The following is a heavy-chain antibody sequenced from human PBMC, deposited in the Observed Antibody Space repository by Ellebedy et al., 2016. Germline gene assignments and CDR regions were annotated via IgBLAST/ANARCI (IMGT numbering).Heavy chain of an antibody. J-gene: IGHJ4*02. Sequence: GESLKISCAASGFTFSHAWMLWVRQAPGKGLEWVGRIKSQVDGGTTDYAAPVQGRFAISRDDSKNTLYLQINSLRPEDTAVYYCTTRYGTVTPGSPDYWGQGTLVTVSS. D-gene: IGHD4-17*01. V-gene: IGHV3-15*01. CDR1: GFTFSHAW. CDR3: TTRYGTVTPGSPDY. CDR2: IKSQVDGGTT.